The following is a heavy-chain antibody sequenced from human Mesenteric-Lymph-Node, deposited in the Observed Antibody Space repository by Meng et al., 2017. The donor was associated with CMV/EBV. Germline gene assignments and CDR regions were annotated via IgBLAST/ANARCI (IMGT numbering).Heavy chain of an antibody. J-gene: IGHJ3*02. CDR1: GFTFSSYA. V-gene: IGHV3-30*04. Sequence: GESLKISCAASGFTFSSYAMHWVRQAPGKGLEWVAVISYDGSNKYYADSVKGRFTISRDNSKNTLYLQMNSLRAEDTAVYYCARDTSIVGADDAFDIWGQGTMVTVSS. CDR2: ISYDGSNK. D-gene: IGHD1-26*01. CDR3: ARDTSIVGADDAFDI.